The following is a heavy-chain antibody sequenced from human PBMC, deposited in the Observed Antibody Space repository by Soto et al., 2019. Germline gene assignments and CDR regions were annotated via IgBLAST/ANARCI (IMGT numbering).Heavy chain of an antibody. J-gene: IGHJ6*02. Sequence: PSETLSLTCTVSGGSISSGGYYWSWIRQHPGKGLEWIGYIYYSGSTYYNPSLKSRVTISVDTSKNQFSLKLSSVTAADTAVYYRARAGVRGAPYYYYYGMDVWGQGTTVTVS. D-gene: IGHD3-10*01. CDR1: GGSISSGGYY. CDR3: ARAGVRGAPYYYYYGMDV. V-gene: IGHV4-31*03. CDR2: IYYSGST.